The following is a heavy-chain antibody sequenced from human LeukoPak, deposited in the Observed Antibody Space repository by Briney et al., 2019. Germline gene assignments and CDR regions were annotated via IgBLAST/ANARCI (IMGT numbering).Heavy chain of an antibody. D-gene: IGHD7-27*01. CDR3: ARGTGEIDY. CDR2: ISGSGSNI. Sequence: PGGSLRLSCATSGFTFSDYYMSWIRQAPGKGLEWVSHISGSGSNIYYPDSVKGRFTISRDNAKNSLYLQMNTLRAEDTAVYYCARGTGEIDYWGQGTLVTVSS. J-gene: IGHJ4*02. V-gene: IGHV3-11*04. CDR1: GFTFSDYY.